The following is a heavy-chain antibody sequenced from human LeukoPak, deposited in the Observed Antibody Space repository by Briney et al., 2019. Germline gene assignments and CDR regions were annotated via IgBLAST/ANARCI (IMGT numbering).Heavy chain of an antibody. J-gene: IGHJ6*03. V-gene: IGHV3-48*04. CDR3: ARVSYYYYMDV. Sequence: PGGSLRLSCAASGFTFSSYSMNWVRQAPGKGLEWVSYISSSGSTIYYADSVKGRFTISRDNAKNSLYLQMNSLRAEDTAVYYCARVSYYYYMDVWGKGTTVTISS. CDR1: GFTFSSYS. CDR2: ISSSGSTI.